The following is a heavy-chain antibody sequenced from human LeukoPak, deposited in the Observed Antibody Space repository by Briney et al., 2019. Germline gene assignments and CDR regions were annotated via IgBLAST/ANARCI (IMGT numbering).Heavy chain of an antibody. CDR1: GFSFSNYI. CDR2: IFPSGGEI. D-gene: IGHD5-18*01. J-gene: IGHJ4*02. Sequence: GGSLRLSCAASGFSFSNYILTWVRQPPGKGLEWVSSIFPSGGEIHYADSVRGRFTISRDNSKSILSLQMNSLRAEDTAIYYCATYRQVLLPFESWGQGTLVTVSS. V-gene: IGHV3-23*01. CDR3: ATYRQVLLPFES.